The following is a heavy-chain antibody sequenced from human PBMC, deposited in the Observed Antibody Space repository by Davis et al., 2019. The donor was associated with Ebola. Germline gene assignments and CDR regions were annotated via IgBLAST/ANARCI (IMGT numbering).Heavy chain of an antibody. J-gene: IGHJ4*02. V-gene: IGHV3-49*03. Sequence: GESLKISCKGSGFTFGDYAMSWFRQAPGKGLEWVGFIRSKAYGGTTEYAASVKGRFTISRDDSKSIAYLQMNSLKTEDTAVYYCARDSYFDWLLGGYFDYWGQGTLVTVSS. CDR2: IRSKAYGGTT. CDR1: GFTFGDYA. CDR3: ARDSYFDWLLGGYFDY. D-gene: IGHD3-9*01.